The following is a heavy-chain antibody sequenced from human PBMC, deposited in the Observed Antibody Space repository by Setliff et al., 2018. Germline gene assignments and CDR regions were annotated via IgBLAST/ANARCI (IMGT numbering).Heavy chain of an antibody. CDR2: LYSGGST. V-gene: IGHV3-66*01. J-gene: IGHJ4*02. D-gene: IGHD1-1*01. CDR3: ARDHNYAYDY. Sequence: PGGSLRLSCAASGFTVSSNYMSWVRQAPGKGLEWVSVLYSGGSTYYADSVKGRFTISRDNSKNTLYLQMNSLRAEDTAVYYCARDHNYAYDYWGQGTLVTVSS. CDR1: GFTVSSNY.